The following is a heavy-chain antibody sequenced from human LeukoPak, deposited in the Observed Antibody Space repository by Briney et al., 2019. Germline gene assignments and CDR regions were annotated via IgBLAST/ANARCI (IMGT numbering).Heavy chain of an antibody. CDR2: ISYDGSNK. J-gene: IGHJ4*02. D-gene: IGHD5-12*01. CDR1: GFTFSSYA. V-gene: IGHV3-30-3*01. CDR3: ARALQLRRYFDY. Sequence: PGGSLRLSCAASGFTFSSYAMRWVRQAPGKGLEWVAVISYDGSNKYYADSVKGRFTISRDNSKNTLYLQMNSLRAEDTAVYYCARALQLRRYFDYWGQGTLVTVSS.